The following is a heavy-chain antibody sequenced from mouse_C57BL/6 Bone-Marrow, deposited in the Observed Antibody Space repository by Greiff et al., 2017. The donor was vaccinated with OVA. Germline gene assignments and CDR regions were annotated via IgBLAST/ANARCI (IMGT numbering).Heavy chain of an antibody. CDR1: GYSITNGNLW. Sequence: DVQLQESGPALVKPSQSVSLTCTVTGYSITNGNLWWNWIRQVSGSKLVWIGYISSSGSTDSNPSLKSRISITRDTSKNQLFLKLNSVTTENIAADYCAREISYYGSSPYFDYWGQGTTLTVSS. V-gene: IGHV3-4*01. CDR2: ISSSGST. CDR3: AREISYYGSSPYFDY. D-gene: IGHD1-1*01. J-gene: IGHJ2*01.